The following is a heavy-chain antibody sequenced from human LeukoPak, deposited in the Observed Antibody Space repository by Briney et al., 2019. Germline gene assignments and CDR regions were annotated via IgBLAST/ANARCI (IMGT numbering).Heavy chain of an antibody. CDR3: ARVERLSRWLREGDYFDY. CDR1: GGSFSGYY. V-gene: IGHV4-59*01. J-gene: IGHJ4*02. Sequence: SETLSLTCAVYGGSFSGYYWSWIRQPPGKGLEWIGYIYYSGSTNYNPSLKSRVTISVDTSKNQFSLKLSSVTAADTAVYYCARVERLSRWLREGDYFDYWGQGTLVTVSS. D-gene: IGHD5-12*01. CDR2: IYYSGST.